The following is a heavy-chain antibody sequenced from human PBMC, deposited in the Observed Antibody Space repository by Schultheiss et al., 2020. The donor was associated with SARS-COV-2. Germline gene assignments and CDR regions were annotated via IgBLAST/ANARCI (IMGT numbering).Heavy chain of an antibody. J-gene: IGHJ5*02. CDR3: ARHPSIAAAAGWFDP. D-gene: IGHD6-13*01. CDR1: GFTFSSYA. CDR2: IWYDGSNK. V-gene: IGHV3-30*01. Sequence: GGSLRLSCAASGFTFSSYAMHWVRQAPGKGLEWVAVIWYDGSNKYYADSVKGRFTISRDNSKNTLYLQMNSLRAEDTAVYYCARHPSIAAAAGWFDPWGQGTLVTVSS.